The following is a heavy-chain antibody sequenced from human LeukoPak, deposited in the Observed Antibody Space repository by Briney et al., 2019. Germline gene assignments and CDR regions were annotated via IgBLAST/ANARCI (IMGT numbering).Heavy chain of an antibody. V-gene: IGHV3-21*01. CDR3: ARWGDRRGGAFDI. Sequence: PGRSLRLSCAASGFTFSTYTMNWVRQAPGKGLEWVSSISSSSSYIYYADSVKGRFATSRDNAKNSLYLQMNRLRAEDTALYYCARWGDRRGGAFDIWGQGTMVTVSS. CDR2: ISSSSSYI. D-gene: IGHD3-16*01. J-gene: IGHJ3*02. CDR1: GFTFSTYT.